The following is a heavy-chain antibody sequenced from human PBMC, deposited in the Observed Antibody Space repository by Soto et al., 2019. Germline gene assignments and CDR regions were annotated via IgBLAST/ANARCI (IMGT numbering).Heavy chain of an antibody. CDR3: ARASVSGRRFDY. V-gene: IGHV1-46*03. Sequence: ASVKVSCKASGYTFSSYYMHWVRQAPGQGLEWMGVINPSGGSTTYAQKFQGRVTMTRDTSTSTVYMELSSLTSEDTAVYYCARASVSGRRFDYWGEGTLVTVSS. D-gene: IGHD6-19*01. J-gene: IGHJ4*02. CDR2: INPSGGST. CDR1: GYTFSSYY.